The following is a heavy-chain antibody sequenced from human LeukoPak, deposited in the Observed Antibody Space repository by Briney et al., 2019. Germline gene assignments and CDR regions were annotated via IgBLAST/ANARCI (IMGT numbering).Heavy chain of an antibody. Sequence: SESLSLTCAVYGVSFSGYYWSWLRQPPGKRLEWIWEINHSGSTNYNPSLKHPVTRSVDTSKNQFSLKLSSGTAADPAVYYRARWKGIKLYCNSTSCYEAPLYYYAMDVWGKGTTVTVSS. V-gene: IGHV4-34*01. CDR2: INHSGST. CDR3: ARWKGIKLYCNSTSCYEAPLYYYAMDV. D-gene: IGHD2-2*01. J-gene: IGHJ6*04. CDR1: GVSFSGYY.